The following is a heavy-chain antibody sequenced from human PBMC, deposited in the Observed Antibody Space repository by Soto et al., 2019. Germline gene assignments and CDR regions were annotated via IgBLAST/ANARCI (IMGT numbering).Heavy chain of an antibody. J-gene: IGHJ4*02. CDR1: GFTFSDYA. CDR2: VSHDGRNT. Sequence: VQLVESGGGVVQPGRSLRLSCAASGFTFSDYAMHWVRQAPGKGLEWVAVVSHDGRNTHYADSVKGRFTISSDSSKNTVSRELTSLGAEDTGGCCGAKGGRQWLVTSAGNYWGQGALLTVSS. V-gene: IGHV3-30*18. CDR3: AKGGRQWLVTSAGNY. D-gene: IGHD6-19*01.